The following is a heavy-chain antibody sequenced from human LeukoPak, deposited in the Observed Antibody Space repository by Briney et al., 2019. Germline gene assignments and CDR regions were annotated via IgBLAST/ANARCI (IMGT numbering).Heavy chain of an antibody. J-gene: IGHJ4*02. V-gene: IGHV3-21*04. Sequence: GGSLRLSCAASGFTFSSYSMNWVRQAPGKGLEWVSSISSSSSYIYYADSVKGRFTISRDNSKNTLYLEVIGLTAEDTAVYYCAKDDAWLRFGEWSQGTLVTVSS. CDR1: GFTFSSYS. CDR3: AKDDAWLRFGE. CDR2: ISSSSSYI. D-gene: IGHD3-10*01.